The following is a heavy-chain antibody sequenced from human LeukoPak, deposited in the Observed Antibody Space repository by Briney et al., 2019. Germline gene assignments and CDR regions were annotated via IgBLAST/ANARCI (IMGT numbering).Heavy chain of an antibody. J-gene: IGHJ6*04. Sequence: GGSLRLSCAASGFTFSSYGMHWVRQAPGKGLEWVAVIPYDGSNKYYADSVKGRFTISRDNSKNTLYLQMNSLRAEDTAVYYCAKAQLLWFGEGYYGMDVWGKGTTVTVSS. D-gene: IGHD3-10*01. CDR3: AKAQLLWFGEGYYGMDV. CDR1: GFTFSSYG. V-gene: IGHV3-30*18. CDR2: IPYDGSNK.